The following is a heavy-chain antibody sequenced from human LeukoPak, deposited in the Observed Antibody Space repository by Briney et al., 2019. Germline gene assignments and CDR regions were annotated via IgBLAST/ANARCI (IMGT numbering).Heavy chain of an antibody. CDR1: GYTFASYW. CDR2: INPSDSYT. Sequence: PGESLRISCKASGYTFASYWITWVRQMPGKGLELMGTINPSDSYTNYSPSFQGHVTISADKSFSTAYLQWSSLKASDTAMYYCARHPYVATALRGWGQGTLVTVSS. CDR3: ARHPYVATALRG. V-gene: IGHV5-10-1*01. J-gene: IGHJ4*02. D-gene: IGHD5-12*01.